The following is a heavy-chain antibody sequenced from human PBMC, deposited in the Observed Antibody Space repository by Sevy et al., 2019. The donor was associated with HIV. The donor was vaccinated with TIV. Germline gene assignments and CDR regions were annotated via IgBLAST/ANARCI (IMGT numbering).Heavy chain of an antibody. Sequence: GGSLRLSCAASGFTFSSYWMSWVRQAPGKGLEWVANIKQDGSEKYYVDSVKGRFTISRDNAKNSLYLQMNSLRAEDTAVYCCAREEWGSNYVPRSYYYYGMDVWGQGTTVTVSS. V-gene: IGHV3-7*01. CDR2: IKQDGSEK. CDR3: AREEWGSNYVPRSYYYYGMDV. CDR1: GFTFSSYW. D-gene: IGHD4-4*01. J-gene: IGHJ6*02.